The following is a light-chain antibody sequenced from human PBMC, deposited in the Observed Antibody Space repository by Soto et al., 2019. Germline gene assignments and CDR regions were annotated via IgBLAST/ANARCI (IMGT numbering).Light chain of an antibody. CDR1: PGIRSY. CDR3: QQLNTFPPFFT. V-gene: IGKV1-9*01. CDR2: GAS. J-gene: IGKJ3*01. Sequence: GDRVTITCRASPGIRSYSAGYQQRPGKAPELLIYGASTLRPGGASRFSCSGSGTEFTLTISSLQPEDFATYFCQQLNTFPPFFTFGPGTKVDIK.